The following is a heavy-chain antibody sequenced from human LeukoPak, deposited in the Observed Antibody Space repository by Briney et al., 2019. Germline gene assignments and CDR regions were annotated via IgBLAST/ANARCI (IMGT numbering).Heavy chain of an antibody. J-gene: IGHJ2*01. CDR1: GGSISSGSYY. Sequence: NSSETLSLTCTVSGGSISSGSYYWTWIRQPAGKGLEWIGRIYTSGSTNYNPSLKSRVTISVDTSKNQFSLKLSSVTAADTAVYYCARGEAAAAADWYFDLWGRGTLVTVSS. V-gene: IGHV4-61*02. D-gene: IGHD6-13*01. CDR2: IYTSGST. CDR3: ARGEAAAAADWYFDL.